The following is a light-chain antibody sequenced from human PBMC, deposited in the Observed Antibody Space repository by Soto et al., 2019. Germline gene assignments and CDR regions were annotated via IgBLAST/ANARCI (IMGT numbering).Light chain of an antibody. Sequence: QSAPTQPAPVSGSPGQSITISCPGTNSDVGGYNYVSWYQQHSGKAPKLMIYDVSNRPSGVSNRFSGSKSGNTASLTISGLQAEDEADYYCGSYASSSTLYVFGTGTKVTVL. CDR2: DVS. J-gene: IGLJ1*01. V-gene: IGLV2-14*01. CDR3: GSYASSSTLYV. CDR1: NSDVGGYNY.